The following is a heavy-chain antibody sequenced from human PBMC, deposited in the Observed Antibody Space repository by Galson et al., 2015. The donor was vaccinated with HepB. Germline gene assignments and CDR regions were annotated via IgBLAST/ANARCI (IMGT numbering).Heavy chain of an antibody. D-gene: IGHD3-10*01. CDR1: GFSFRSYG. CDR3: AKIMRRGALVRGIIPDY. V-gene: IGHV3-30*18. J-gene: IGHJ4*02. Sequence: SLRLSCAASGFSFRSYGMHWVRQAPGKGLEWVALILYDGSQKYYGDSVKGRFTISRDDSKNTLHLQMNSPRTEDKAVYFCAKIMRRGALVRGIIPDYWGQGTLVTVTS. CDR2: ILYDGSQK.